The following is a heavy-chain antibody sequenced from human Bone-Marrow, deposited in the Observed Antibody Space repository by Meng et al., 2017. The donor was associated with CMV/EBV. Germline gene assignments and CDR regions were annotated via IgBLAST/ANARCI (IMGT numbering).Heavy chain of an antibody. CDR3: ARGYGSGSYYNPYYYYGMDV. D-gene: IGHD3-10*01. CDR1: GGSVSSGSYY. J-gene: IGHJ6*02. CDR2: IYYSGST. Sequence: SEPLSLTCTVSGGSVSSGSYYWSWIRQPPGKGLEWIGYIYYSGSTNYNPSLKSRVTISVDTSKNQFSLKLSSVTAADTAVYYCARGYGSGSYYNPYYYYGMDVWGQGTTVTVSS. V-gene: IGHV4-61*01.